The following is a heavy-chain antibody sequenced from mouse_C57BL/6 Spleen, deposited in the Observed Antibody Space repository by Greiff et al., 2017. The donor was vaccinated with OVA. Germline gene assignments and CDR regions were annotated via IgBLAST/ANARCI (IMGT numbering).Heavy chain of an antibody. CDR2: SRNKANDYTT. J-gene: IGHJ2*01. V-gene: IGHV7-1*01. D-gene: IGHD2-4*01. CDR1: GFTFSDFY. Sequence: EVKLVESGGGLVQSGRSLRLSCATSGFTFSDFYMEWVRQAPGKGLEWIAASRNKANDYTTEYSASVKGRFIVSRDTSQSILYLQMNALRAEDTAIYYCARDGGLDYSYFDYWGQGTTLTVSS. CDR3: ARDGGLDYSYFDY.